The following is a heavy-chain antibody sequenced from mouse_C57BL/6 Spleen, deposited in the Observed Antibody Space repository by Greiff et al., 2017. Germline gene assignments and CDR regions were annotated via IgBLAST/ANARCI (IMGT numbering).Heavy chain of an antibody. CDR1: GYTFTSYW. D-gene: IGHD2-5*01. V-gene: IGHV1-55*01. J-gene: IGHJ4*01. CDR3: ARGGDYSNYYAMDY. CDR2: IYPGSGST. Sequence: VQLQQPGAELVKPGASVKMSCKASGYTFTSYWITWVKQRPGQGLEWIGDIYPGSGSTNYNEKFKSKATLTVDTSSSTAYMQLSSLTSEDSAVYYCARGGDYSNYYAMDYWGQGTSVTVSS.